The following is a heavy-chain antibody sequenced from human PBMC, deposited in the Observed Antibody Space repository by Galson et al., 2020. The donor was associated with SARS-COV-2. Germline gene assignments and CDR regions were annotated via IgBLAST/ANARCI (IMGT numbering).Heavy chain of an antibody. D-gene: IGHD4-17*01. V-gene: IGHV4-30-2*01. CDR3: ARLHYGEYAPEAFDI. CDR1: GTSISSGSYS. CDR2: ISHSGGT. Sequence: SDTLSLTCTVSGTSISSGSYSWNWIRQPPGKGLEWIGYISHSGGTYYNPSLKSRVTISGDRSKNQLSLRLSSVTAADTAVYDCARLHYGEYAPEAFDIWGPGTRVTVAS. J-gene: IGHJ3*02.